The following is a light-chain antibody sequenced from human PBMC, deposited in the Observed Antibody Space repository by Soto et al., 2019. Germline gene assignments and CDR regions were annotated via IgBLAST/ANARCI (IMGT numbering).Light chain of an antibody. J-gene: IGKJ5*01. CDR3: QQYSKWPIT. CDR1: QNISSY. Sequence: EIVLTQSPATLSLSSGKRATLSCRASQNISSYLIWYQQKPGQAPRLLIYGISTRATGIPARFSGSGSGTEVSLTISSLQSEDFAVYDCQQYSKWPITFGQGTRLEIK. CDR2: GIS. V-gene: IGKV3-15*01.